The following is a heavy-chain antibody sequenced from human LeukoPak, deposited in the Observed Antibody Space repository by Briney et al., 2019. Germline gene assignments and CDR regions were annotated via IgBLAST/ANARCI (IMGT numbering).Heavy chain of an antibody. CDR2: ISWNSGSI. V-gene: IGHV3-9*01. CDR3: AKGAPFPYGSGSSDYYYYMDV. Sequence: QPGRSLRLSCAASGFTFDDYAMHWVRQAPGKGLEWVSGISWNSGSIGYADSVKGRFTISRDNAKNSLYLQMNSLRAEDTALYYSAKGAPFPYGSGSSDYYYYMDVWGKGTTVTVSS. D-gene: IGHD3-10*01. J-gene: IGHJ6*03. CDR1: GFTFDDYA.